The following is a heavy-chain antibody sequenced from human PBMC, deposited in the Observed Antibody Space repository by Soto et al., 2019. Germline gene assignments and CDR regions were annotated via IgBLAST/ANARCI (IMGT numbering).Heavy chain of an antibody. CDR1: GFTFSSYG. Sequence: GESLKISCAASGFTFSSYGMHWVRQAPGKGLEWVAVIWYDGSNKYYADSVKGRFTISRDNSKNTLYLQMNSLRAEDTAVYYCARDGVSTVTTLDFDYWGQGTLVTVSS. CDR2: IWYDGSNK. CDR3: ARDGVSTVTTLDFDY. V-gene: IGHV3-33*01. D-gene: IGHD4-17*01. J-gene: IGHJ4*02.